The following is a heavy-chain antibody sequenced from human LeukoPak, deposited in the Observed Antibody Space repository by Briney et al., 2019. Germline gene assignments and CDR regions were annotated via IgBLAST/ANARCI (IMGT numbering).Heavy chain of an antibody. Sequence: SGGSLRLSCAASGFTFSSSAMSWVRQAPGKGLEWVSAISGSGGSTYYADSVKGRFTISRDNSKNTLYLQMNSLRAEDTAVYYCARVGTLPDYDSSGYYYRYFDYWGQGTLVTVSS. V-gene: IGHV3-23*01. CDR3: ARVGTLPDYDSSGYYYRYFDY. CDR2: ISGSGGST. CDR1: GFTFSSSA. J-gene: IGHJ4*02. D-gene: IGHD3-22*01.